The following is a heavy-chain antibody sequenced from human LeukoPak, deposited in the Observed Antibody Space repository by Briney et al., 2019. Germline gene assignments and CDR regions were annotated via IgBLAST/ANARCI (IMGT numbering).Heavy chain of an antibody. J-gene: IGHJ4*02. Sequence: ASVKVSCKASGYTFTSYGISWVRQAPGQGLEWMGWISAYNGNTNYAQKLQGRVTMTTDTSTSTAHMELRSLRSDDTAVYYCARDRAWQQLDYWGQGTLVTVSS. CDR2: ISAYNGNT. CDR1: GYTFTSYG. D-gene: IGHD6-13*01. CDR3: ARDRAWQQLDY. V-gene: IGHV1-18*01.